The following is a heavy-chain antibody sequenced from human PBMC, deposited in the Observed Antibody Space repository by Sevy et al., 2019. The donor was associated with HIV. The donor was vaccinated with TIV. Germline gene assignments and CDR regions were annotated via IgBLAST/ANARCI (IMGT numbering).Heavy chain of an antibody. V-gene: IGHV3-7*01. J-gene: IGHJ2*01. Sequence: GGSLRLSCGASGFTFSTYWMSWVRQAPGKGLEWVANINQDGSQKYYVDSVKGRFTISKDNAKNSLYLQMNSLRAEDTAVYYCARDTGYDSNANHHFYFDLWGRGTLVTVFS. CDR3: ARDTGYDSNANHHFYFDL. CDR2: INQDGSQK. D-gene: IGHD3-22*01. CDR1: GFTFSTYW.